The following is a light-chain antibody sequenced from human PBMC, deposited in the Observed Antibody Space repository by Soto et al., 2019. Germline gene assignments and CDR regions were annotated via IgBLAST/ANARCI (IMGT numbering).Light chain of an antibody. CDR1: SSDVGGYNY. J-gene: IGLJ2*01. V-gene: IGLV2-14*03. CDR2: EVS. Sequence: QSVLTQPASVSGSPGQSITISCTGTSSDVGGYNYVSWYQQHPGKAPKLMIYEVSNRPSGVSHRFSGSKSANTASLTISGLQAEDEADYYCSSYTSSRTVLFGGGTKVTVL. CDR3: SSYTSSRTVL.